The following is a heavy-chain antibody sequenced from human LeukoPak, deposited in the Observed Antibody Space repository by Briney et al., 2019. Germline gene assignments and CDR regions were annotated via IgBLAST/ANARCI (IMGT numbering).Heavy chain of an antibody. CDR1: GESFSGYS. D-gene: IGHD3-3*01. CDR2: INHGGST. J-gene: IGHJ4*02. Sequence: SETLSLTCAVYGESFSGYSWTWIRQPPGKGLEWIGEINHGGSTKYNPSLKSRVTISGDTSENQFSLKLTSITAADAGVYYCSRTGGSSYYIENWSQGTLVTVSS. CDR3: SRTGGSSYYIEN. V-gene: IGHV4-34*01.